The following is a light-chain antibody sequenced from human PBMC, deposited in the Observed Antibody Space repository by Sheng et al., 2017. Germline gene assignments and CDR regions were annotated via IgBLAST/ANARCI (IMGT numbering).Light chain of an antibody. V-gene: IGKV3-15*01. CDR3: QQYNNWPYT. CDR2: STS. Sequence: EIVLTQSPGTLSLSPGERATLSCRASQSLGSTYLAWYQQKPGQAPRLLIYSTSTRAAGVPARFSGSGSGTEFTLTISSRQSEDFAVYYCQQYNNWPYTFGQGTKLEI. CDR1: QSLGSTY. J-gene: IGKJ2*01.